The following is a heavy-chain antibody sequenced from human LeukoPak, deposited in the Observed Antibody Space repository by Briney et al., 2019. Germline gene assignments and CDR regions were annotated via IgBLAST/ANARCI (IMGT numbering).Heavy chain of an antibody. J-gene: IGHJ5*02. CDR1: GGSISSYY. CDR3: AGDSSRWYGWVWFDP. CDR2: IYTSGRP. D-gene: IGHD6-13*01. Sequence: PSETLSLTCTVSGGSISSYYWSWIRQPAGKGLEWIGRIYTSGRPSYNPTLKSRVTMSVDTSTNQSSLKLSSVTAAATAVYSCAGDSSRWYGWVWFDPWGQGNLVSVSS. V-gene: IGHV4-4*07.